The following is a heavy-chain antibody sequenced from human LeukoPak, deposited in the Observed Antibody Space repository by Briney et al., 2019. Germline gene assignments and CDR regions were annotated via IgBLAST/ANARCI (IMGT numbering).Heavy chain of an antibody. V-gene: IGHV1-18*04. Sequence: GASVKVSCKASGYTFPTYAITWVRQAPGQGLEWMGWIRVYNGNTNYAQKLQGRVTMTTDTSTSTAYMELRSLISDDTAFYYCARVRYGSGTYHESPSFDYRGQGTLVTVSS. D-gene: IGHD3-10*01. J-gene: IGHJ4*02. CDR3: ARVRYGSGTYHESPSFDY. CDR2: IRVYNGNT. CDR1: GYTFPTYA.